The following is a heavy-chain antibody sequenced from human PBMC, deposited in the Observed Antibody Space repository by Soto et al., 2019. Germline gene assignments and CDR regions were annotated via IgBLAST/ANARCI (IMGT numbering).Heavy chain of an antibody. V-gene: IGHV4-61*01. J-gene: IGHJ4*02. CDR3: ARVQDYVFDY. CDR2: IYYSGST. Sequence: QVQLQESGPGLVKPSETLSLTCTVSGGSVSSGSYYWSWIRQPPGKGLEWIGYIYYSGSTNYNPSLTSRVTISVDTSKNQFSLKLSSVTAADTAVYYCARVQDYVFDYWGQGTLVTVSS. D-gene: IGHD4-17*01. CDR1: GGSVSSGSYY.